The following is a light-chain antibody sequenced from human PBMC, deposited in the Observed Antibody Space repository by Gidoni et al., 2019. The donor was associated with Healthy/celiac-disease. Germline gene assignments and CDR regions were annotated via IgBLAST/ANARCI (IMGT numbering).Light chain of an antibody. Sequence: EIVLTQSPGTLSLSPGERATLSCRDSQSVSSSYLAWYQQKPGQAPRLLIYGASSRATGIPDRFSGSGSGTDFTLTISRLEPEDFAVYYWQQYGSSPRTFGQGTKVEIK. CDR3: QQYGSSPRT. CDR2: GAS. V-gene: IGKV3-20*01. CDR1: QSVSSSY. J-gene: IGKJ1*01.